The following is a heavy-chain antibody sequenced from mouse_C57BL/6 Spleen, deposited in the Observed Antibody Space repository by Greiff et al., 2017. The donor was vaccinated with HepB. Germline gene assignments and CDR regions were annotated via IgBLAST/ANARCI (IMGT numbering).Heavy chain of an antibody. J-gene: IGHJ2*01. D-gene: IGHD2-4*01. CDR1: GYTFTDYA. V-gene: IGHV1-67*01. CDR2: ISTYYGHA. Sequence: QVQLQQSGPELVRPGVSVKISCKGSGYTFTDYAMHWVKQSHAKSLEWIGVISTYYGHASYNQKFMDKATMTVDKSSSTAYMELARLTSEDSAVYYCARRGLRRGYWGQGTTLTVSS. CDR3: ARRGLRRGY.